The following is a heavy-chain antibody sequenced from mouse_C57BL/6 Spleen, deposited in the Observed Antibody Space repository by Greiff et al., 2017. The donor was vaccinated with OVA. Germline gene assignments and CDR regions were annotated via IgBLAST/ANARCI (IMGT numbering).Heavy chain of an antibody. CDR2: ISSGGDYI. D-gene: IGHD4-1*01. CDR1: GFTFSSYA. J-gene: IGHJ4*01. V-gene: IGHV5-9-1*02. Sequence: EVKLMESGEGLVKPGGSLKLSCAASGFTFSSYAMSWVRQTPEKRLEWVAYISSGGDYIYYADTVKGRFTISRDNARNTLYLQMSSLKSEDTAMYYCTRVAGTDYYAMDYWGQGTSVTVSS. CDR3: TRVAGTDYYAMDY.